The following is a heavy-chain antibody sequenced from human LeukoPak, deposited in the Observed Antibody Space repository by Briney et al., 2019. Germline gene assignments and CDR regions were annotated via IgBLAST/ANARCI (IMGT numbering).Heavy chain of an antibody. V-gene: IGHV4-61*05. CDR2: ISYSGST. D-gene: IGHD3-10*01. J-gene: IGHJ4*02. CDR1: GGSISDSSYY. CDR3: ARHGSGIYYNGYFDY. Sequence: SETLSLTCTVSGGSISDSSYYWSWIRQPPGKGLEWIGYISYSGSTNYNPSLKSRVTISVDTSKNQFSLTLSSVTAADTAVYYCARHGSGIYYNGYFDYWGQGTLVTVSS.